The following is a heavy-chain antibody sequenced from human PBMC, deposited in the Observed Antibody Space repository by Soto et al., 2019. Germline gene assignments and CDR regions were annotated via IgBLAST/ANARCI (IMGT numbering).Heavy chain of an antibody. CDR1: GVTAGNNY. J-gene: IGHJ4*02. D-gene: IGHD4-17*01. CDR3: ARNVPVTALGY. V-gene: IGHV3-66*01. Sequence: EVRLVESGGGLFHLGGSLRLPGAPFGVTAGNNYMSWVRQAPGKGLEWVSVTYSGGDTRYADSVKGRFTMSRDSTKNTVYLQMDSLRAEDTAVYFCARNVPVTALGYWGQGSLVTVSS. CDR2: TYSGGDT.